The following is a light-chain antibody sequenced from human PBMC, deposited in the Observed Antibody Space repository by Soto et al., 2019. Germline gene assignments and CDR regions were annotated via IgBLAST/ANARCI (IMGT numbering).Light chain of an antibody. CDR1: STDVGGYNH. CDR2: DVN. V-gene: IGLV2-14*03. J-gene: IGLJ2*01. Sequence: QSVLTQPASVSGSPGQSITVSCTGTSTDVGGYNHVSWYQQHPGKAPKLMIYDVNSRPSGISNRFSGSKSGNTASLTISGLQAEDEADYYCSSYTRTSTVVFGGGTKVTVL. CDR3: SSYTRTSTVV.